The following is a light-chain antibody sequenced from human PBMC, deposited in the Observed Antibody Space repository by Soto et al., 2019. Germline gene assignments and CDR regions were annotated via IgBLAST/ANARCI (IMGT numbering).Light chain of an antibody. V-gene: IGLV1-40*01. Sequence: QSVLTQPPSVSGAPGQRVTVSCIGSSSNIGAAHDVHWYQQLPGTAPKLLICGNYNRPSGVPDRFSGSRSGAAASLAITGLRAEDEADYYCQSYDSSLNVVFGGGTKVTVL. CDR2: GNY. J-gene: IGLJ2*01. CDR3: QSYDSSLNVV. CDR1: SSNIGAAHD.